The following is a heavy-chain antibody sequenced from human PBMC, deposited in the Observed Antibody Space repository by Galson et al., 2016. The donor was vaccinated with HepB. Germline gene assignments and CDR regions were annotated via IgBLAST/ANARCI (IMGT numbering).Heavy chain of an antibody. CDR3: FQYGSGSYYNAPAVQH. CDR1: GGSISSTIYD. V-gene: IGHV4-39*01. J-gene: IGHJ1*01. D-gene: IGHD3-10*01. Sequence: SETLSLTCTVSGGSISSTIYDWGWIRQPPGKGLEWIGSINYSGSTFYNLSLKSRVTISVDTSKNQFSLKLSSVTAADTAVYYCFQYGSGSYYNAPAVQHWGQGTLVTVSS. CDR2: INYSGST.